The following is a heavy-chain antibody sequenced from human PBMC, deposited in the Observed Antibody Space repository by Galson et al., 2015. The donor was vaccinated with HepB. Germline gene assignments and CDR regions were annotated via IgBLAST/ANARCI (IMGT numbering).Heavy chain of an antibody. CDR2: ISGSGGTT. D-gene: IGHD3-3*01. Sequence: PGKGLEWVAAISGSGGTTYYADSMKGRFTISRHNSKNTLYLQINSLRAEDTAIYYCAKGGGDFWSGPLFDPWGQGTLVTVSS. CDR3: AKGGGDFWSGPLFDP. J-gene: IGHJ5*02. V-gene: IGHV3-23*01.